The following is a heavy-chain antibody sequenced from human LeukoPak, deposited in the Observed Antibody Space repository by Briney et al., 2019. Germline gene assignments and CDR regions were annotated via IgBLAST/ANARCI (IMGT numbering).Heavy chain of an antibody. D-gene: IGHD6-6*01. CDR3: AGGDSSSQADY. Sequence: PSETLSLTCTVSGGSISSSSYYWGWIRQPPGKGLEWIGSIYYSGSTYYNPSLKSRVTISVDKSKNQFSLKLSSVTAADTAVYYCAGGDSSSQADYWGQGTLVTVSS. CDR2: IYYSGST. CDR1: GGSISSSSYY. J-gene: IGHJ4*02. V-gene: IGHV4-39*07.